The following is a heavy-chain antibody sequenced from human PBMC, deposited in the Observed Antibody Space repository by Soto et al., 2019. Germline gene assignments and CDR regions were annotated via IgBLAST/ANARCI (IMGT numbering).Heavy chain of an antibody. CDR1: GASISSRY. CDR3: ASPKIAFYNWFDP. J-gene: IGHJ5*02. D-gene: IGHD3-3*02. CDR2: VYHSGAT. Sequence: SETLSLTCTVSGASISSRYWSWIRQPPGKGPEWIGYVYHSGATNYNPSVESRVTISLDMPKNQFSLKLSSVTAADTAVYYCASPKIAFYNWFDPWGQGTLVTVSS. V-gene: IGHV4-59*08.